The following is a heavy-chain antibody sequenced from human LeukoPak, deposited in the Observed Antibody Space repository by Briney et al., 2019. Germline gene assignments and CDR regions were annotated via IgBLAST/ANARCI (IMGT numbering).Heavy chain of an antibody. CDR2: IYYSGST. V-gene: IGHV4-59*12. D-gene: IGHD3-22*01. Sequence: SETLSLTCTVSGGSISSYYWSWIRQPPGKGLEWIGYIYYSGSTYYNPSLKSRVTISVDTSKNQFSLKLSSVTAADTAVYYCARVVDSSGYYYYYYYMDVWGKGTTVTVSS. CDR1: GGSISSYY. J-gene: IGHJ6*03. CDR3: ARVVDSSGYYYYYYYMDV.